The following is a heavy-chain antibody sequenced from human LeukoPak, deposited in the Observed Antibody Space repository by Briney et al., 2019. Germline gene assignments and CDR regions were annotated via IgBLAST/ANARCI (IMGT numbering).Heavy chain of an antibody. Sequence: PGGSLRLSCAASGFTFSSYAMSWVRQAPGKGLEWVSAISGSGGSTYYADSVKGRFTISRDNSKNTLYLQMNSLRAEDTAVYYCVGYYDFWSGYYRGDDYWGQGTLVTVSS. V-gene: IGHV3-23*01. J-gene: IGHJ4*02. CDR3: VGYYDFWSGYYRGDDY. CDR2: ISGSGGST. D-gene: IGHD3-3*01. CDR1: GFTFSSYA.